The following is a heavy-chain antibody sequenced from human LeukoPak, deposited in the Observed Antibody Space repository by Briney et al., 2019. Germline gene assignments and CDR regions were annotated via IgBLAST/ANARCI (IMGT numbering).Heavy chain of an antibody. CDR3: ASSHDYSNPLDY. J-gene: IGHJ4*01. CDR1: GYTFTGYY. V-gene: IGHV1-2*02. D-gene: IGHD4-11*01. CDR2: INPNSGGT. Sequence: GASGKVSCKASGYTFTGYYMHWVRRAAGQGLEWMGWINPNSGGTNYAQKFQGRVTMTRDTSISTAYIELSRLISDDTAVYYRASSHDYSNPLDYWGHGTLVTVSS.